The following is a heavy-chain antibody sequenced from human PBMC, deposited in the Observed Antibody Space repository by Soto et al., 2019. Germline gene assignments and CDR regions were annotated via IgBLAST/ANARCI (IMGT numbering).Heavy chain of an antibody. J-gene: IGHJ6*02. CDR2: ISWNSGNI. V-gene: IGHV3-9*01. CDR3: AKDTSSVTYYGMDV. D-gene: IGHD6-25*01. Sequence: GGSLRLSXAASGFTFDDYAMHWVRQAPGKGLEWVSGISWNSGNIGYADSVKGRFTISRDNAKNSLYLQMNSLRAEDTALYYCAKDTSSVTYYGMDVWGQGTTVTVSS. CDR1: GFTFDDYA.